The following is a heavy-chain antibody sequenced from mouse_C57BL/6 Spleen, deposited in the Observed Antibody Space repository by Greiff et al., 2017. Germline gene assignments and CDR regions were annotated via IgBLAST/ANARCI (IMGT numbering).Heavy chain of an antibody. J-gene: IGHJ4*01. CDR2: IYPSDSET. CDR3: ARGEYGKGYAMDY. Sequence: QVQLQQPGAELVRPGSSVKLSCKASGYTFTSYWMNWVKQRPGQGLEWIGNIYPSDSETHYNQKFKDKATLTVDKSSSTAYMQLSSLTSEDSAVYYCARGEYGKGYAMDYWGQGTSVTVSS. V-gene: IGHV1-61*01. D-gene: IGHD2-1*01. CDR1: GYTFTSYW.